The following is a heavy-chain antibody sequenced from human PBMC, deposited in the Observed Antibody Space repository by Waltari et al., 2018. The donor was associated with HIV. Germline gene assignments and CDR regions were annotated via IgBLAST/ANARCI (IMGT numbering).Heavy chain of an antibody. CDR3: ARRYCSGLKCKGLDF. D-gene: IGHD2-15*01. CDR1: GFTFRSFS. V-gene: IGHV3-21*02. Sequence: EVQLMASGGGLVKPGGSLTLSCRTSGFTFRSFSMTWVRQAPGKGLEWVSSINPDGSQLYYIESLKGRFTISRDDSKRTVYLQMSGLRVDDTALYFCARRYCSGLKCKGLDFWGQGTPVAVSS. CDR2: INPDGSQL. J-gene: IGHJ4*02.